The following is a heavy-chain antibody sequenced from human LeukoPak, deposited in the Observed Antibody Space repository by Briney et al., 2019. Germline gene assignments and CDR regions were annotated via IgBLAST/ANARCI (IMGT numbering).Heavy chain of an antibody. V-gene: IGHV3-21*04. CDR2: ISSSSSYI. Sequence: GGSLRLSCAASGFTFSSYSMNWVRQAPGKGLEWVSSISSSSSYIYYADSVKGRFTISRDNSKNTLYLQMNSLRAEDTAVYYCARGLLASGDYWGQGTLVTVSS. CDR1: GFTFSSYS. D-gene: IGHD3-3*02. CDR3: ARGLLASGDY. J-gene: IGHJ4*02.